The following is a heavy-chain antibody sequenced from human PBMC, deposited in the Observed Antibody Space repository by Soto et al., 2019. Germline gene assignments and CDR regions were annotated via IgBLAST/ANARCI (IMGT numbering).Heavy chain of an antibody. V-gene: IGHV5-10-1*01. CDR3: ARRAGTTRGYWYFDL. CDR2: IDPSDSYT. D-gene: IGHD1-7*01. CDR1: GYSFTSYW. Sequence: GESLKISCKGSGYSFTSYWISWVRQMPGKGLEWMGRIDPSDSYTNYSPSFQGHVTISADKSISTAYLQWSSLKASDTAMYYCARRAGTTRGYWYFDLWGRGTLVTVSS. J-gene: IGHJ2*01.